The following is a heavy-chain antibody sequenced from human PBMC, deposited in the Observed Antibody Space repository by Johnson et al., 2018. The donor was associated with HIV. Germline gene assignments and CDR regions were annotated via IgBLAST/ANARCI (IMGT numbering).Heavy chain of an antibody. D-gene: IGHD1-7*01. V-gene: IGHV3-33*06. J-gene: IGHJ3*02. CDR2: IWYDGSNK. Sequence: QMLLVESGGGVVQPGRSLRLSCAASGFTFSSYGMHWVRQAPGKGLEWVAVIWYDGSNKYYADSVKGRFTISRDHSTNTLYLQMNSLRAEDTAVYYCAKGMYNWNYGVRRGAIDAFDIWGQGTMVTVSS. CDR3: AKGMYNWNYGVRRGAIDAFDI. CDR1: GFTFSSYG.